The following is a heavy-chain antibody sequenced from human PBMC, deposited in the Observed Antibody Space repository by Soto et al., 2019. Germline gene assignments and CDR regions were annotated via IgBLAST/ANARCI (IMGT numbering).Heavy chain of an antibody. V-gene: IGHV2-5*02. J-gene: IGHJ5*02. Sequence: SGPTLANPTQTLTLTCTFSGFSLTSGVGVGWIRQPPGKALEWLALIYWDDDKRYRPSLWSRLTITKDTSKNQVVLTLTNVDPVDTATYYCAHTRYDYGEYWFAPWGQGTLVTVSS. CDR3: AHTRYDYGEYWFAP. CDR2: IYWDDDK. D-gene: IGHD3-16*01. CDR1: GFSLTSGVG.